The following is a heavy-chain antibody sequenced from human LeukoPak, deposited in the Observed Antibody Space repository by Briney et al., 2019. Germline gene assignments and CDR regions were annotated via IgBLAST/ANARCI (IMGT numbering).Heavy chain of an antibody. D-gene: IGHD2-2*01. Sequence: GGSLRFSCAASGFIFSSYSMNWVRQAPGKGLEWISYINSGGTTMYYADSVKGRFTISRDNTNNSLHLQTNSLRAEDTAVYYCARDLVVVPAAMGYYMDVWGKGTTVTVSS. CDR1: GFIFSSYS. J-gene: IGHJ6*03. CDR3: ARDLVVVPAAMGYYMDV. V-gene: IGHV3-48*04. CDR2: INSGGTTM.